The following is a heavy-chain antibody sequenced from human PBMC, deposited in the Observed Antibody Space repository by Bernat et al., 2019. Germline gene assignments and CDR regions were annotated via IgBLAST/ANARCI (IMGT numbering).Heavy chain of an antibody. J-gene: IGHJ4*02. D-gene: IGHD3-22*01. CDR2: ISYDGSNK. V-gene: IGHV3-30*18. Sequence: VQLLESGGGLVQPGGSLRLSCAASGFTFSSYAMSWVRQAPGKGLEWVAVISYDGSNKYYADSVKGRFTISRDNSKNTLYLQMNSLRAEDTAVYYCAKASSGYGDYFDYWGQGTLVTVSS. CDR1: GFTFSSYA. CDR3: AKASSGYGDYFDY.